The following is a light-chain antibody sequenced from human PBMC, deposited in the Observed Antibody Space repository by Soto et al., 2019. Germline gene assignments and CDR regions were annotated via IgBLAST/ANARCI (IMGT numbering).Light chain of an antibody. Sequence: ENVLTQSPGTLSLSPGERATLSCRASQSVSSSYLAWYQQKPGQAPRLLIYGSSSRASGIPDRFSGSGSGTDFTLTISRLEPEDFAVYYCQQYSSSPLTFGEGTKLEIK. CDR2: GSS. CDR3: QQYSSSPLT. CDR1: QSVSSSY. V-gene: IGKV3-20*01. J-gene: IGKJ4*01.